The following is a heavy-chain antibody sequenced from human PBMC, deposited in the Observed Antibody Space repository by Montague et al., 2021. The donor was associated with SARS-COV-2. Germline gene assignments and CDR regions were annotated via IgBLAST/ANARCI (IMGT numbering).Heavy chain of an antibody. D-gene: IGHD3-10*01. CDR1: GGSFSGYY. Sequence: SETLSLTCAVYGGSFSGYYWTWIRQPPGKGLEWIGEINQSGSTSYNPSLKSRLTISVDTSKNQFSLKLNSVTAADTAVYYCATGGRIWLRGLFRSHAFDFWGQGTMVTVSS. CDR3: ATGGRIWLRGLFRSHAFDF. J-gene: IGHJ3*01. V-gene: IGHV4-34*01. CDR2: INQSGST.